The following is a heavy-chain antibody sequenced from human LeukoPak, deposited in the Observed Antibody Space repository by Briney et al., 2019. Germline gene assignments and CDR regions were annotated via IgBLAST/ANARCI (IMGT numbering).Heavy chain of an antibody. J-gene: IGHJ4*02. CDR1: GGSISSSSYY. CDR2: IYYSGST. D-gene: IGHD6-6*01. V-gene: IGHV4-39*01. CDR3: ARHTAARSIDC. Sequence: SETLSLTCTVSGGSISSSSYYWGWIRQPPGKGLEWIGSIYYSGSTYYNPSLKSRVTISVDTSKNQFSLKLSSVTAADTAVYYCARHTAARSIDCWGQGTLVTVSS.